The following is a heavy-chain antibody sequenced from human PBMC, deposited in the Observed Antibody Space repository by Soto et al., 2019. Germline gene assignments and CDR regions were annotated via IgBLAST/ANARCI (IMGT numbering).Heavy chain of an antibody. V-gene: IGHV4-59*01. CDR2: IYYSGST. CDR3: ARVGVDTAMELDY. J-gene: IGHJ4*02. Sequence: QVQLQESGSGLVKPSETLSLTCTVSGGSISSYYWSWIRQPPGKGLEWIGYIYYSGSTNYNPSLKSRVTISVDTSKNQFSLKLSSVTAADTAVYYCARVGVDTAMELDYWGQGTLVTVSS. CDR1: GGSISSYY. D-gene: IGHD5-18*01.